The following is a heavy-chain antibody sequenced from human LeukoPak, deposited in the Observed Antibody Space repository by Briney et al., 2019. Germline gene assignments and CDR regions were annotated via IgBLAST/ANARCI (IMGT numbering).Heavy chain of an antibody. Sequence: GGSLRLSCAASGFSFANYGMAWVRQAPGKGPEWVSAITGPADRTYYADSVRGRFTISRDNSKNTPYLQMNSLRAEDTAVYYCASMNGYFEYWGQGTLVTVPS. CDR2: ITGPADRT. J-gene: IGHJ4*02. V-gene: IGHV3-23*01. D-gene: IGHD1-1*01. CDR3: ASMNGYFEY. CDR1: GFSFANYG.